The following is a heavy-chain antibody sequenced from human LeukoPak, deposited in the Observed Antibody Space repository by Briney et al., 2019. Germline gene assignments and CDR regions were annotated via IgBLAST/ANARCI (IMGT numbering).Heavy chain of an antibody. Sequence: PGGSLRLSCAASGFTFSSYEMNWVRQAPGKGLGWVSYISSGGTTIHYADSVKGRFTISRDNAKNSLYLQMDSLRAEDTAVYYCAGVGAQGYWGQGTLVTVSS. V-gene: IGHV3-48*03. J-gene: IGHJ4*02. CDR3: AGVGAQGY. CDR2: ISSGGTTI. CDR1: GFTFSSYE.